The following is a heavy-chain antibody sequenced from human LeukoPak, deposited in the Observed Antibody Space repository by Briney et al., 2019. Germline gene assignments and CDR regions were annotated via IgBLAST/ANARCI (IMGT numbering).Heavy chain of an antibody. CDR2: ISSSSSHT. V-gene: IGHV3-11*06. CDR1: GFTFNDYY. CDR3: ARVGSIAAAGTPDY. D-gene: IGHD6-13*01. J-gene: IGHJ4*02. Sequence: GGSLRLSCAASGFTFNDYYMSWIRQAPGKGLEWVSYISSSSSHTTYADSVKGRFTISRDNAKNSLSLQVNSLRADDTAVYYCARVGSIAAAGTPDYWGQGTLVTVS.